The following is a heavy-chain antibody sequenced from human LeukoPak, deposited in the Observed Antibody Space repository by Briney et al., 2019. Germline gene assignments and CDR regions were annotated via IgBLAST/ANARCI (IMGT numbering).Heavy chain of an antibody. Sequence: GGSLRLSCAASGFTFNNYKMNWVRQAPGKGLEWVSAISGSGGSTYYADSVKGRFTISRDNSKNALYLQMNSLRAEDTAVYYCAKKEGATNAFDIWGQGTMVTVSS. D-gene: IGHD1-26*01. CDR2: ISGSGGST. CDR1: GFTFNNYK. CDR3: AKKEGATNAFDI. V-gene: IGHV3-23*01. J-gene: IGHJ3*02.